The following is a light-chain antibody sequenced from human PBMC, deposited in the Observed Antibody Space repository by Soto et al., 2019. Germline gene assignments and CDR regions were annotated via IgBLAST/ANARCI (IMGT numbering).Light chain of an antibody. CDR2: GAS. J-gene: IGKJ1*01. CDR3: QQYNNWPRT. Sequence: EIVMTQSPATLSVSPGERANLSCRASQSVSSNLAWYQQKPGQAPSLLIYGASTRATGIPARFSGSGSGTEFTLTISSLQSEDFAVYYCQQYNNWPRTFGQGTKVEIK. CDR1: QSVSSN. V-gene: IGKV3-15*01.